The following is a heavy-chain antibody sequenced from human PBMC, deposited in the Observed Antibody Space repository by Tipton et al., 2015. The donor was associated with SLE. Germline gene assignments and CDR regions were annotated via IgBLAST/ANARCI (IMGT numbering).Heavy chain of an antibody. J-gene: IGHJ4*02. V-gene: IGHV4-38-2*01. CDR3: ARGSDDYGDYGVDY. CDR2: IHHSGST. CDR1: DYSISSGYY. D-gene: IGHD4-17*01. Sequence: TLSLTCAVSDYSISSGYYWAWIRQPPGKGLEGIGNIHHSGSTYCNPSLKSRVTISVDTSKNQFSLKLNSVTAADTAVYYCARGSDDYGDYGVDYWGQGTLVSVSS.